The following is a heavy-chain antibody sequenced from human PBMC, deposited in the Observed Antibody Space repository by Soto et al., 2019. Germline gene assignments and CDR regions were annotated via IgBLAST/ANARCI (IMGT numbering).Heavy chain of an antibody. CDR2: ISSSGSTI. V-gene: IGHV3-11*01. CDR3: ARFRGYCSSTSCPDGYYYYMDV. J-gene: IGHJ6*03. D-gene: IGHD2-2*01. Sequence: GGSLRLSCAASGFTFSDYYMSWIRQAPGKGLEWVSYISSSGSTIYYADSVKGRFTISRDNAKNSLYLQMNSLRAEDTAVYYCARFRGYCSSTSCPDGYYYYMDVWGKGTTVTVSS. CDR1: GFTFSDYY.